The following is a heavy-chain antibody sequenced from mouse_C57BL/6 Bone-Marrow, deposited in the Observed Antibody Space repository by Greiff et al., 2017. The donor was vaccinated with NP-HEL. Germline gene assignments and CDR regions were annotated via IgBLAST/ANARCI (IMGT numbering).Heavy chain of an antibody. Sequence: EVKLVESGGGLVQPGGSLSLSCAASGFTFTDYYMSWVRQPPGKALEWLGFIRNKANGYTTEYSASVKGRFTISRDNSTSILYLQMNALRAEDSATYYCSRYSYVDFDYWGQGTTLTVSS. J-gene: IGHJ2*01. CDR3: SRYSYVDFDY. CDR1: GFTFTDYY. V-gene: IGHV7-3*01. CDR2: IRNKANGYTT.